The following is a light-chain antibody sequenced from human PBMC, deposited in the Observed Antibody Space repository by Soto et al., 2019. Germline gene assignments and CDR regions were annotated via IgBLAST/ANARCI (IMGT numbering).Light chain of an antibody. CDR2: GAS. CDR3: QHYVERSPIT. V-gene: IGKV3-20*01. CDR1: QSVSSR. J-gene: IGKJ5*01. Sequence: SPGTLSLSPGERATLSCRASQSVSSRLAWYQQKPGQAPRLLISGASSRATGIPDRFSGSGSGTDFTLTISRLEPEGFALYYCQHYVERSPITFGQGTRLE.